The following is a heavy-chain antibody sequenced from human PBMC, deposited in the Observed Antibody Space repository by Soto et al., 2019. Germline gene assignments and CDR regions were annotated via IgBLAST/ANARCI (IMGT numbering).Heavy chain of an antibody. D-gene: IGHD5-18*01. V-gene: IGHV3-23*01. CDR1: GFTFSSYA. CDR2: ISGSGGST. CDR3: ANSLVGTAMGPFDYYYGMDV. Sequence: GGSLRLSCAASGFTFSSYAMSWVRQAPGKGLEWVSAISGSGGSTYYADSVKGRFTISRDNSKNTLYLQMNSLRAEDTAVYYCANSLVGTAMGPFDYYYGMDVWGQGTTVTVSS. J-gene: IGHJ6*02.